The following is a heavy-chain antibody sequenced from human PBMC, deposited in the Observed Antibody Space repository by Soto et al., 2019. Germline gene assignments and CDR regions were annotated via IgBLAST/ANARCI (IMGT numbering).Heavy chain of an antibody. V-gene: IGHV3-11*04. CDR3: ARVKYSSSYFDF. CDR2: ISSGGSTM. Sequence: PGGSLRLSCAASGFTFSDYYMSWIRQAPGKGLEWVSYISSGGSTMYYGDSVKGRFTISRDNAKNTLYLQMNSLRAEDTAVYYCARVKYSSSYFDFWGQGTLVTVSS. D-gene: IGHD6-6*01. J-gene: IGHJ4*02. CDR1: GFTFSDYY.